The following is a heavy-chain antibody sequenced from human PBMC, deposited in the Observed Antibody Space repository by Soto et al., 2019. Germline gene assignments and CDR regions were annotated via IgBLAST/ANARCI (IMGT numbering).Heavy chain of an antibody. D-gene: IGHD3-22*01. CDR2: ISACNGNT. Sequence: ASVKVSCKASGYTFTSYGISWVRQAPGQGLEWMGWISACNGNTNYAQKLQGRVTMTTDTSISTAYMELSRLRSDDTAVYYCARALDGRDYYDSSGYYYVMGWFDPWGQGTLVTVSS. CDR1: GYTFTSYG. J-gene: IGHJ5*02. CDR3: ARALDGRDYYDSSGYYYVMGWFDP. V-gene: IGHV1-18*04.